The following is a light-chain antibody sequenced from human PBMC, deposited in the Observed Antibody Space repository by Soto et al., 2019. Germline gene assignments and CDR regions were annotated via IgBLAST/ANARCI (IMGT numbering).Light chain of an antibody. CDR1: QVISTS. CDR3: QQLSRYPLT. J-gene: IGKJ4*01. V-gene: IGKV1-9*01. CDR2: SAS. Sequence: DIQLTQSPSFLSPSIGESVTITCLASQVISTSLAWYQVKPGKAPKLLIYSASTLQSGVPSRFSGSGSETEFSLTIRALQPEDFATYYCQQLSRYPLTFGGGTKVDIK.